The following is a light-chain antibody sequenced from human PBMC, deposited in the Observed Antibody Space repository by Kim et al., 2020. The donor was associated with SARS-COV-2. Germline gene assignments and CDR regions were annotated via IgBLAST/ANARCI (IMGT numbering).Light chain of an antibody. V-gene: IGLV2-23*02. CDR3: CSYAGFGLCI. CDR1: NDDVGAYNL. Sequence: QSALTQSASVSGSPGQPTTISCTGSNDDVGAYNLVSWYQQHPGKAPRLIIYEVDKRPSGVSDRFSGSKSGNTASLTISGLQAEDEGDYYCCSYAGFGLCIFGGGTKVTVL. CDR2: EVD. J-gene: IGLJ2*01.